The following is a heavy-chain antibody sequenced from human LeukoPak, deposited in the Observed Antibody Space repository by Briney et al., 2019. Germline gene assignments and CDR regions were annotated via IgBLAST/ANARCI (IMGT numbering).Heavy chain of an antibody. D-gene: IGHD2-21*02. Sequence: PGGSLRLSCAASGFTFSSYAMTWVRQAPGKGLEWVSAISANSGSTYYADSVRSRFTISRDNSKNTLDLQMSSLRAEDTAIYYCAKYYYSGDSPFDYWGQGTLVTVSS. J-gene: IGHJ4*02. CDR1: GFTFSSYA. CDR2: ISANSGST. CDR3: AKYYYSGDSPFDY. V-gene: IGHV3-23*01.